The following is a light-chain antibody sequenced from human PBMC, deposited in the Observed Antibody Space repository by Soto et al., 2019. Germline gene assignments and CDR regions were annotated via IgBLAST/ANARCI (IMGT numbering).Light chain of an antibody. Sequence: DIQMTQSPSTLSAFVGDRVTITCRASQSVVSWLAWYQQKPGKAPKLLIYKASTLQNGVPSRFSGSGSGTEFTLTISSLQPDDFAPYYCHQYHSYWTFGQGTKVEIK. V-gene: IGKV1-5*03. CDR1: QSVVSW. CDR3: HQYHSYWT. J-gene: IGKJ1*01. CDR2: KAS.